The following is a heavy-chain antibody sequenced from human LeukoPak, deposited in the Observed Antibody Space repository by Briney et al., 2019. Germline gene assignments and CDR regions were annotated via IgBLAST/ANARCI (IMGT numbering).Heavy chain of an antibody. J-gene: IGHJ5*02. D-gene: IGHD3-16*02. V-gene: IGHV7-4-1*02. CDR3: GRAYQPLGGLSFPDQ. CDR2: INPNTGNP. CDR1: GYTFTSYA. Sequence: ASVKVSCKASGYTFTSYAMNWVRQAPGQGLEWMGWINPNTGNPTYAQGFTGRFVFSSDTSASTAYLQISGLKAEDTAVYYCGRAYQPLGGLSFPDQWGQGTLVTVSS.